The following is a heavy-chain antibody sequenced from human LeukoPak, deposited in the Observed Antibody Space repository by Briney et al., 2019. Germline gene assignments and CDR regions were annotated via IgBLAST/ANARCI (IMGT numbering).Heavy chain of an antibody. CDR3: AKIQRAYDVLGGGSFEV. D-gene: IGHD3-10*02. Sequence: GGSLRLSCVASGFTFSNYGMHWVRQAPGKGLEWVAVISYDGKNNYFIDSVRGRFTISRDTSKNTLYLQMNTLKTEDAAVYYCAKIQRAYDVLGGGSFEVWGQGTMVTVSS. CDR1: GFTFSNYG. V-gene: IGHV3-30*18. CDR2: ISYDGKNN. J-gene: IGHJ3*01.